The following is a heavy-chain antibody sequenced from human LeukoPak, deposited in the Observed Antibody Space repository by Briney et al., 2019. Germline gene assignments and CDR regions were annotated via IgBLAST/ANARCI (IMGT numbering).Heavy chain of an antibody. CDR3: ARDFMYSSSWYAPYYFDY. CDR1: GFTFSSYW. Sequence: PGGSLRHSCAASGFTFSSYWMSWVRQAPGKGLEWVANIKQDGSEKYYVDSVKGRFTISRDNAKNSLYLQMNSLRAEDTAVYYCARDFMYSSSWYAPYYFDYWGQGTLVTVSS. D-gene: IGHD6-13*01. V-gene: IGHV3-7*01. CDR2: IKQDGSEK. J-gene: IGHJ4*02.